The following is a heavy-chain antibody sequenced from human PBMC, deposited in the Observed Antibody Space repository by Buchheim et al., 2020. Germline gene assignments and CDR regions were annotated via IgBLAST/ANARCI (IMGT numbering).Heavy chain of an antibody. D-gene: IGHD6-19*01. V-gene: IGHV3-23*01. Sequence: EAQLLESGGGLVQPGGSLRLSCAASGFTFSSYAMSWVRQAPGKGLEWVSAISGSGGSTYYADSVKGRFTISRDNSKNTLYLQMNSLRAEDTAVYYCASGEFGQWLVPNWFDPWGQGTL. CDR1: GFTFSSYA. CDR2: ISGSGGST. CDR3: ASGEFGQWLVPNWFDP. J-gene: IGHJ5*02.